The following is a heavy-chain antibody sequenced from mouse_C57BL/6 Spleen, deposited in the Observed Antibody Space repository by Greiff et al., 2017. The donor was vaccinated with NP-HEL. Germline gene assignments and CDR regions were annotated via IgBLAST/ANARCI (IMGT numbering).Heavy chain of an antibody. CDR1: GYTFTDYE. CDR3: TRPAY. J-gene: IGHJ3*01. V-gene: IGHV1-15*01. Sequence: VHLVESGAELVRPGASVTLSCKASGYTFTDYEMHWVKQTPVHGLEWIGAIDPETGGTAYNQKFKGKAILTADKSSSTAYMELRSLTSEDSAVYYCTRPAYWGQGTLVTVSA. CDR2: IDPETGGT.